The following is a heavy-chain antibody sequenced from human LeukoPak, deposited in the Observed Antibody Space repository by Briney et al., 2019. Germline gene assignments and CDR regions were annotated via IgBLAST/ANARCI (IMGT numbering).Heavy chain of an antibody. J-gene: IGHJ5*02. CDR2: INAYNGNT. CDR3: ARDAEAGTIWFDP. V-gene: IGHV1-18*01. Sequence: GASVKVSCKASGYTFTNYGISWVRQAPGQGLEWMGWINAYNGNTNYAQKLQGRVTMTTDTSTSTAYMELSRLRSDDTAVYYCARDAEAGTIWFDPWGQGTLVTVSS. D-gene: IGHD6-13*01. CDR1: GYTFTNYG.